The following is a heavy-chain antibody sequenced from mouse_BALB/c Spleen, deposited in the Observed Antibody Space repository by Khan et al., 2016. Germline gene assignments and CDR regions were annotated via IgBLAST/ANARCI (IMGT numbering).Heavy chain of an antibody. CDR1: GYTFTNYG. D-gene: IGHD4-1*01. V-gene: IGHV9-3-1*01. CDR2: INTYTGEP. Sequence: QIQLVQSGPELKKPGETVKISCKASGYTFTNYGMNWVKQAPGKGLKWMGWINTYTGEPTYDDDFKGRFAFSLETSASTAYLQINNLKNEDTATXCCERGGANWDAFAYWGQGTLVTVSA. J-gene: IGHJ3*01. CDR3: ERGGANWDAFAY.